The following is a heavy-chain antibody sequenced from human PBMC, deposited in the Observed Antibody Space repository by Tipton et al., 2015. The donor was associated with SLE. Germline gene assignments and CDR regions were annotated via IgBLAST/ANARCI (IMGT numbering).Heavy chain of an antibody. V-gene: IGHV3-33*01. CDR1: GFTFSSYG. CDR3: ARDGEAGYCGGGSCYGGFDY. J-gene: IGHJ4*02. CDR2: IWYGGSNK. D-gene: IGHD2-15*01. Sequence: SLRLSCAASGFTFSSYGMHWVRQAPGKGLEWVAVIWYGGSNKYYADPVKGRFTISRDNSKNTLYLQMNSLRAEDTAVYYCARDGEAGYCGGGSCYGGFDYWGQGTLVTVSS.